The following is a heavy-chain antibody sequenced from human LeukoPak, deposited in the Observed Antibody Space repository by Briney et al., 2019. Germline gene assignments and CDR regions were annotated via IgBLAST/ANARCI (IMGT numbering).Heavy chain of an antibody. CDR3: ARSGGSYSSGWGFDY. D-gene: IGHD6-19*01. Sequence: GGSLRLSCAASGFTFSSYSMNWVRQAPGKGLEWVSSISSSSSYIYYADPVKGRFTISRDNAKNSLYLQMNSLRAEDTAVYYCARSGGSYSSGWGFDYWGQGTLVTVSS. J-gene: IGHJ4*02. CDR1: GFTFSSYS. CDR2: ISSSSSYI. V-gene: IGHV3-21*01.